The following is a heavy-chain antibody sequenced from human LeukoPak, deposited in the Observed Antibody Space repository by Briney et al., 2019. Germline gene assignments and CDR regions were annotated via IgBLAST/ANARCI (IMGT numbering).Heavy chain of an antibody. V-gene: IGHV4-34*01. D-gene: IGHD1-26*01. CDR3: ARVPDGHSGSFDY. CDR1: GGSFSGYY. CDR2: INHSGST. J-gene: IGHJ4*02. Sequence: SETLSLTCAVYGGSFSGYYWSWIRQPPGKGLEWIGEINHSGSTNYDPSLKSRVTISVDTSKNQFSLKLSSVTAADTAVYYCARVPDGHSGSFDYWGQGTLVTVSS.